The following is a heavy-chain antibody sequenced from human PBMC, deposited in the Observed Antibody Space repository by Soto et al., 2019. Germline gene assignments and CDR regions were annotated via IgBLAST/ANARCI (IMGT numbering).Heavy chain of an antibody. J-gene: IGHJ4*02. CDR3: AREYANSPEAFDC. D-gene: IGHD2-2*01. Sequence: SVCDDYSISGTHKWRRKRQPPGKGLEWIGYIYYTGSTNYNPSLKSRVTISLDTSRNQFSLKLSSVTAADTAVFYCAREYANSPEAFDCWGQGALVTVSS. V-gene: IGHV4-61*01. CDR2: IYYTGST. CDR1: DDYSISGTHK.